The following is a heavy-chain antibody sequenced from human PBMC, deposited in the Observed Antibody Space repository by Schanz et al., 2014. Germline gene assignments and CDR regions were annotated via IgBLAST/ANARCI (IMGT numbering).Heavy chain of an antibody. V-gene: IGHV3-21*05. J-gene: IGHJ6*02. D-gene: IGHD3-3*01. Sequence: DVQLVDSGGGLVKPGGSLRLSCAASGFTFSTYYMNWVRQAPGKGLEWVSHISGSSIHKNYADSVKGRFSISRDNGETSVYLQINSLRVEDTAVYYCARFLARYQYYGVDVWGQGTTVIVSS. CDR2: ISGSSIHK. CDR3: ARFLARYQYYGVDV. CDR1: GFTFSTYY.